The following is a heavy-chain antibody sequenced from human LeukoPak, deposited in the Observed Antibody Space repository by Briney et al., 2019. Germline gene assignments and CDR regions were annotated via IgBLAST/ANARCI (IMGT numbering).Heavy chain of an antibody. CDR3: ARRTLGTYYFDY. CDR1: GGSISSYC. CDR2: ISYSGST. J-gene: IGHJ4*02. V-gene: IGHV4-59*08. Sequence: SETLSLTCTVSGGSISSYCWSWIRQPPGKGLEWIGYISYSGSTNYNPSLKSRVPISVDTSKNQFSLKLSSVTAADTAVYYCARRTLGTYYFDYWGQGTLVTASS. D-gene: IGHD1-14*01.